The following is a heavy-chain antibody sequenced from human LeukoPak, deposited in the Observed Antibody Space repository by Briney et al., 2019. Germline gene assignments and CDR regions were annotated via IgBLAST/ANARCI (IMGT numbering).Heavy chain of an antibody. CDR2: INHSGST. Sequence: PSETLSLTCAVYGGSFSGYYWSWIRQPPGKGLEWIGEINHSGSTNYNPSLKSLVTISVDTSKNQFSLKLSSVTAADTAVYYCAGGVADYYYYGMDVWGKGTTVTVSS. J-gene: IGHJ6*04. CDR3: AGGVADYYYYGMDV. D-gene: IGHD6-19*01. CDR1: GGSFSGYY. V-gene: IGHV4-34*01.